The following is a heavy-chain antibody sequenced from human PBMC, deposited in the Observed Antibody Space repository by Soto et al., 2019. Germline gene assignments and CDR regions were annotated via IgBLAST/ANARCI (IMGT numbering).Heavy chain of an antibody. J-gene: IGHJ4*02. V-gene: IGHV4-30-4*08. Sequence: TSETLSLTCTVSGGSISSGDYYWTWIRKHPGKGLEWIGYIYYTGSTYYNPSLKSRVTISVDTSKNQFSLNLSSVTAADTAVYFCERHSIWLLLSDYWGQGTLVTVSS. CDR1: GGSISSGDYY. CDR3: ERHSIWLLLSDY. CDR2: IYYTGST. D-gene: IGHD3-22*01.